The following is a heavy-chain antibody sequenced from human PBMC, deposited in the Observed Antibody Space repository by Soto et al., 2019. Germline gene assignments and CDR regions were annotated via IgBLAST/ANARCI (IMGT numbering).Heavy chain of an antibody. Sequence: QVQLVQSGAEVKKPGASVKVSCKASGYTFTIYGISWVRQAPGQGLVWRGWISAYNGNTKYAEQHQGRATMTTGTATGIVYMELRCLKSDDPAEDSCPRVGYCSGGSCYYCGYWGQGTLVTVAA. V-gene: IGHV1-18*01. J-gene: IGHJ4*02. CDR2: ISAYNGNT. CDR1: GYTFTIYG. CDR3: PRVGYCSGGSCYYCGY. D-gene: IGHD2-15*01.